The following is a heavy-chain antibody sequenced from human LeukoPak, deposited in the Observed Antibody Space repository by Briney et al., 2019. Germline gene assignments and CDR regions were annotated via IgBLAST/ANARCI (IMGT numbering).Heavy chain of an antibody. J-gene: IGHJ5*02. D-gene: IGHD3-3*01. CDR2: IYSGGST. CDR3: AKDSAWNYDFPEWLEP. V-gene: IGHV3-66*01. CDR1: GFTVSSNY. Sequence: PGGSLRLSCAASGFTVSSNYMSWVRQAPGKGLEWVSVIYSGGSTYYADSVKGRFTISRDNSKNTLYLQMNSLRAEDTAVYYCAKDSAWNYDFPEWLEPWGQGTLVTVSS.